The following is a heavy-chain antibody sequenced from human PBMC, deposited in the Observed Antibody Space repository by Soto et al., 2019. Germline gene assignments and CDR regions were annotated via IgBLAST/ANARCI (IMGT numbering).Heavy chain of an antibody. CDR1: GGSISSSSYY. D-gene: IGHD2-21*01. CDR2: IYYSGST. Sequence: TSETLSLTCTVSGGSISSSSYYWGWIRQPPGKGLEWIGSIYYSGSTYYNPSLKSRVNKSVDTSKNKISLKLSYMTAADTALYYCARRALMTLTPISIIDYWGQGTLVTVSS. V-gene: IGHV4-39*01. CDR3: ARRALMTLTPISIIDY. J-gene: IGHJ4*02.